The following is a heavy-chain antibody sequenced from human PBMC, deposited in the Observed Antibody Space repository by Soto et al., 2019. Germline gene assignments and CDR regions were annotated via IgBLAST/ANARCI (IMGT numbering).Heavy chain of an antibody. D-gene: IGHD3-10*01. J-gene: IGHJ4*02. Sequence: SETLSLTCAVSGGSISSGGYSWSWIRQPPGKGLEWIGYIYHSGSTYYNPSLKSRVTISVDTSKKQFSLNLNSMTAADTAVYYCARATSGHFFDYWAQGSLVTVSS. V-gene: IGHV4-30-2*01. CDR1: GGSISSGGYS. CDR3: ARATSGHFFDY. CDR2: IYHSGST.